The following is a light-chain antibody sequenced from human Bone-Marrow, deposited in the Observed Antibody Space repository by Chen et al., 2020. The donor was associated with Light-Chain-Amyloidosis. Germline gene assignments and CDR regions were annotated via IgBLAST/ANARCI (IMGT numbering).Light chain of an antibody. CDR3: SSYTVTNTLV. CDR2: EVT. Sequence: QSALTQPASVSGSPGQSITISCTGTSSAVGGDNHVSWYQQHPDKAPRLMIYEVTTRPSWVPDRFSGDKSDNTAYLTISGLQTEDGADYFCSSYTVTNTLVFGSGTRVTVL. CDR1: SSAVGGDNH. J-gene: IGLJ1*01. V-gene: IGLV2-14*01.